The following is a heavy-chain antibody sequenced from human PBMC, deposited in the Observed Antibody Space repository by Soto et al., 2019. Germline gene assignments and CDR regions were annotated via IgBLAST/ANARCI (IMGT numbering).Heavy chain of an antibody. CDR3: VKYKETEDLGGS. D-gene: IGHD3-16*01. J-gene: IGHJ5*02. CDR1: GFTFSSYA. V-gene: IGHV3-23*01. CDR2: ISRAGTYT. Sequence: EVQLLESGGDLVRPGGSLRLSCAASGFTFSSYAMGWVRQAPGKGLDWVSGISRAGTYTFYADSVRGRFSISRDNSRGPRDLYMNPLRADHTAIYFCVKYKETEDLGGSWGQGALVTVSS.